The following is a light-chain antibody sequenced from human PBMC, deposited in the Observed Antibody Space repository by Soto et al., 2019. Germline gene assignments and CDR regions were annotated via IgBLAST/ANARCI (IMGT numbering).Light chain of an antibody. Sequence: EIVLTQSPATLSLSPGERATLSCRASQSVSSYLAWYQQKPGQAPRLLIYDASNRATGIPARFSGSGSGTVFTLTISSLEPEDFAVYYCQQRSGTFGGGTKVEIK. J-gene: IGKJ4*01. CDR2: DAS. CDR3: QQRSGT. V-gene: IGKV3-11*01. CDR1: QSVSSY.